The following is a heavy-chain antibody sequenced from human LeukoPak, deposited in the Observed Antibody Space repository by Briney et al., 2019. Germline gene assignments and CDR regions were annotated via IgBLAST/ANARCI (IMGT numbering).Heavy chain of an antibody. CDR3: ARDPGSAWYDY. D-gene: IGHD6-19*01. Sequence: ASVKVSCKASGYTFTSHDFTWVRQAPGQGLEWMGSISTSNGNRIYAQTLQGRVTMTTDTSTSTAFMELRSLRSDDTAVYCCARDPGSAWYDYWGQGTLVTVSS. J-gene: IGHJ4*02. CDR2: ISTSNGNR. V-gene: IGHV1-18*04. CDR1: GYTFTSHD.